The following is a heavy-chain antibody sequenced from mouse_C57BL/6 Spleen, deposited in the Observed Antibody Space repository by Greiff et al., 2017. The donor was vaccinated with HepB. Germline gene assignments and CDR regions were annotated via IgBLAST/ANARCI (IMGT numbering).Heavy chain of an antibody. CDR2: IYPSDSET. CDR1: GYTFTSYW. D-gene: IGHD1-3*01. CDR3: ARVAAQSWFAY. Sequence: VQLQQSGAELVRPGSSVKLSCKASGYTFTSYWMDWVKQRPGQGLEWIGNIYPSDSETHYNQKFKDKATLTVDKSSSTAYMQLSSLTSEDSAVYYCARVAAQSWFAYWGQGTLVTVSA. J-gene: IGHJ3*01. V-gene: IGHV1-61*01.